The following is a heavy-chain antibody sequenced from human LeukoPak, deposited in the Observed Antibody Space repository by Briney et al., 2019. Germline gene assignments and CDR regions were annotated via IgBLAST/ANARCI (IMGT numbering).Heavy chain of an antibody. CDR2: ISSGGKTI. CDR3: ARGIVGATTIDY. J-gene: IGHJ4*02. CDR1: GFTFSDYY. Sequence: GGSLRLSCAASGFTFSDYYMTWMRQAPGKGLEWISYISSGGKTIYSSDSVKGPFFISRDNAKNSLYLQMNSLRAEDTAVYYCARGIVGATTIDYWGQGTLVTVSS. D-gene: IGHD1-26*01. V-gene: IGHV3-11*04.